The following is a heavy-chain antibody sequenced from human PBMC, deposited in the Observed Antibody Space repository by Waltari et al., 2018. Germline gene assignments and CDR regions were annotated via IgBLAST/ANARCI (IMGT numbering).Heavy chain of an antibody. CDR2: IYYSGST. CDR3: ARGGYSSSWYGARHYFDY. V-gene: IGHV4-39*07. Sequence: QLQLQESGPGLVKPSETLSLTCTVSGGSISSSSYYWGWIRQPPGKGLEWIGSIYYSGSTYYTPSLKGRVTISVDTSKNQFSLKLSSVTAADTAVYYCARGGYSSSWYGARHYFDYWGQGTLVTVSS. D-gene: IGHD6-13*01. CDR1: GGSISSSSYY. J-gene: IGHJ4*02.